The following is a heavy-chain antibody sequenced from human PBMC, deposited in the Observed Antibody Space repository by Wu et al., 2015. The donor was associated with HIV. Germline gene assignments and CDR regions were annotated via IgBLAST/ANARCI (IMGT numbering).Heavy chain of an antibody. CDR2: INPNSGGT. D-gene: IGHD3-10*01. CDR3: ARGIEDYGSGSYYLDY. V-gene: IGHV1-2*02. Sequence: QVQLVQSGAEVKKPGSSVKVSCKASGGTFSSDALSWVRQAPGQGLEWMGWINPNSGGTNYAQKFQGRVTMTRDTSISTAYMELSRLRSDDTAVYYCARGIEDYGSGSYYLDYWGQGTLVTVSS. J-gene: IGHJ4*02. CDR1: GGTFSSDA.